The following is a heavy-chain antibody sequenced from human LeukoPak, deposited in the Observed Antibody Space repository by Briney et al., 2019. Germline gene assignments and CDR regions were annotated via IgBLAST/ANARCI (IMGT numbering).Heavy chain of an antibody. D-gene: IGHD3-22*01. CDR1: GFTFSSYS. J-gene: IGHJ4*02. CDR3: AKARSGCSDY. Sequence: PGGSLRLSCAASGFTFSSYSMNWVRQTPGKGLEWVSSISSSSSYIYYADSVKGRFTISRDNAKNSLYLQMNSLRAEDTAVYYCAKARSGCSDYWGQGTLVTVSS. CDR2: ISSSSSYI. V-gene: IGHV3-21*04.